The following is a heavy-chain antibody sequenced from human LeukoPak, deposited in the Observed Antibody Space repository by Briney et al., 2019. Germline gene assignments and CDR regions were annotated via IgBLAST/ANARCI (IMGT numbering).Heavy chain of an antibody. CDR1: GGSISSSSYY. J-gene: IGHJ4*02. CDR3: ARVGPSPWGYFDWLSWGYYFDY. Sequence: SETLSLTCTVSGGSISSSSYYWGWIRQPPGKGLEWIGSIYYSGGTYYNPSLKSRVTISVDTSKNQFSLKLSSVTAADTAVYFSARVGPSPWGYFDWLSWGYYFDYWGQGTLVTVSS. V-gene: IGHV4-39*07. D-gene: IGHD3-9*01. CDR2: IYYSGGT.